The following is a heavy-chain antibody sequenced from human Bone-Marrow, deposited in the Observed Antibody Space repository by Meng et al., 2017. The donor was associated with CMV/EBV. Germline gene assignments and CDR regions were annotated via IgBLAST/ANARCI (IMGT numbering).Heavy chain of an antibody. J-gene: IGHJ4*02. V-gene: IGHV1-2*02. CDR1: GYTFTGYY. CDR2: INPNSGGT. CDR3: ARGTVVGIRGVFDY. Sequence: ASVKVSCKASGYTFTGYYMHWVRQAPGRGLEWMGWINPNSGGTNYAQKFQGRVTMTRDTSISTAYMELSRLQSDDTALYYCARGTVVGIRGVFDYWGEGTLVTVSS. D-gene: IGHD3-10*01.